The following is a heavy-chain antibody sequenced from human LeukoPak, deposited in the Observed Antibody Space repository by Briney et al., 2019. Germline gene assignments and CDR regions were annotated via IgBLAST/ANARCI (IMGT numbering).Heavy chain of an antibody. CDR2: INHSGST. Sequence: GSLRLSCVASGVTFSTYAMNWVRQPPGKGLEWIGEINHSGSTNYNPSLKSRVTISVDTSKNQFSLKLSSVTAADTAVYYCARGPRGYSYGYWWGYYFDYWGQGTLVTVSS. CDR3: ARGPRGYSYGYWWGYYFDY. V-gene: IGHV4-34*01. CDR1: GVTFSTYA. D-gene: IGHD5-18*01. J-gene: IGHJ4*02.